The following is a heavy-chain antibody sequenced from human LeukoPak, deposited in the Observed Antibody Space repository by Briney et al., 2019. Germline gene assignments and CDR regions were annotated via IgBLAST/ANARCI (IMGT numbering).Heavy chain of an antibody. Sequence: GGSLRLSCAAPGFTFSSYEMNWVRQAPGKGLGWVSYISSSSSTIYYADSVKGRFTISRDNAKNSLYLQMNSLRAEDTAVYYWAELGTTMIGGVWGKGTTVTISS. V-gene: IGHV3-48*03. D-gene: IGHD3-10*02. CDR1: GFTFSSYE. CDR3: AELGTTMIGGV. CDR2: ISSSSSTI. J-gene: IGHJ6*04.